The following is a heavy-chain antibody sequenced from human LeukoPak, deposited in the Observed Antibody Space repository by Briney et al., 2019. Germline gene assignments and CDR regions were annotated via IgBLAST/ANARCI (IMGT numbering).Heavy chain of an antibody. D-gene: IGHD1-26*01. Sequence: PSETLSLTCTVSGYSISSGYYWGWIRQPPGKGLERIGSIYHSGSTYYNPSLKSRVTISVDTSKNQFSLKLSSVTAADTAVYYCARAVGATLVDYWGQGTLVTVSS. J-gene: IGHJ4*02. V-gene: IGHV4-38-2*02. CDR1: GYSISSGYY. CDR2: IYHSGST. CDR3: ARAVGATLVDY.